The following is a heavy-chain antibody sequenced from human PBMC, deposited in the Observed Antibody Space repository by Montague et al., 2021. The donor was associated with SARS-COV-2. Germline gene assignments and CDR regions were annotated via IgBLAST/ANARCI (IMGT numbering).Heavy chain of an antibody. V-gene: IGHV4-34*01. CDR2: IDQGGAT. J-gene: IGHJ3*02. CDR1: GGSFNNYY. D-gene: IGHD1-26*01. CDR3: ARVKWELSVGNVFDI. Sequence: SETLSLTCAVYGGSFNNYYWSWIRQAPGKGLEWIGEIDQGGATNYSPSLRSRLTLSVDTSKNQFSLKLSSVTAADTAMYYCARVKWELSVGNVFDIWGQGTMVTVSS.